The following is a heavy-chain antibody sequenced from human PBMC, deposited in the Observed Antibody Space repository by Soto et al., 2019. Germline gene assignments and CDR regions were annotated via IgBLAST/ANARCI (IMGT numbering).Heavy chain of an antibody. CDR1: GDSIRSYY. CDR2: IYYSGST. CDR3: ARAYGGFDNGLDV. V-gene: IGHV4-59*01. D-gene: IGHD5-12*01. J-gene: IGHJ6*02. Sequence: SETLSLTCTVSGDSIRSYYWTWIRQPPGKGLELIGYIYYSGSTRYNPSLKSRVTISADMSKNQFSLKLSSVIAADTAVYYCARAYGGFDNGLDVWGQGAAVTVSS.